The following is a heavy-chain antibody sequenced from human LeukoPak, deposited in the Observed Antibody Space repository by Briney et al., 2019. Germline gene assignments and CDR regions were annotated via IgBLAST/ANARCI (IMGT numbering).Heavy chain of an antibody. D-gene: IGHD2-2*01. J-gene: IGHJ4*02. CDR1: GFTFSNYA. CDR2: ISGSAGST. Sequence: QSGGSLRLSCAASGFTFSNYAMNWVRQAPGKGLEWVSGISGSAGSTYYADSVKGRFTISRDDSKNTLYLQMNSLRAEDTAVYYCAKAPCSTTCYFDSWGQGTLVTVSS. V-gene: IGHV3-23*01. CDR3: AKAPCSTTCYFDS.